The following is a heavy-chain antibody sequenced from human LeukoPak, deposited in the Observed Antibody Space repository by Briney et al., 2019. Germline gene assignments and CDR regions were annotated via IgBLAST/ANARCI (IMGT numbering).Heavy chain of an antibody. CDR3: ARFQYSGSYGAPFAFDI. V-gene: IGHV1-69*13. CDR1: GGTFSSYA. J-gene: IGHJ3*02. D-gene: IGHD1-26*01. Sequence: SVKVSCKASGGTFSSYAISWVRQAPGQGLEWMGGIIPIFGTANYAQKFQGRVTITADESTSTAYMELSSLRSEDTAVYYCARFQYSGSYGAPFAFDIWGQGTMVTVSS. CDR2: IIPIFGTA.